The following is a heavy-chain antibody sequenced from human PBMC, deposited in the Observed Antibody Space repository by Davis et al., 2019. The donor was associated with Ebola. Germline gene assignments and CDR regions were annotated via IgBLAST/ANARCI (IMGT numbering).Heavy chain of an antibody. J-gene: IGHJ4*02. Sequence: PGGSLRLSCAASGFTFDDFAMHWVRQATGKGLEWVSGISWNSGSIGYADSVKGRFTISRDNAKNSLYLQMNSLRTEDTAFYYCVKEEYRGASPYFDYWGQGVRVTVSS. D-gene: IGHD6-6*01. CDR2: ISWNSGSI. CDR1: GFTFDDFA. V-gene: IGHV3-9*01. CDR3: VKEEYRGASPYFDY.